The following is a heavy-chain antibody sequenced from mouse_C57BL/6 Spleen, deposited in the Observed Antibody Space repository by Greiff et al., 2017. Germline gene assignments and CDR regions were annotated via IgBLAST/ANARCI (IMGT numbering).Heavy chain of an antibody. CDR2: IWSGGST. Sequence: VQRVESGPGLVQPSQSLSITCTVSGFSLTSYGVHWVRQSPGKGLEWLGVIWSGGSTDYNAAFISRLSISKDNSKSQVFFKMNSLQADDTAIYYCARNYYSNYVGYFDVWGTGTTVTVSS. D-gene: IGHD2-5*01. V-gene: IGHV2-2*01. CDR1: GFSLTSYG. J-gene: IGHJ1*03. CDR3: ARNYYSNYVGYFDV.